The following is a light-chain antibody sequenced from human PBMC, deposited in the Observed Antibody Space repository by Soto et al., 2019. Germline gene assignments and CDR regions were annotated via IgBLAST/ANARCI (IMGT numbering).Light chain of an antibody. J-gene: IGLJ1*01. V-gene: IGLV1-40*01. CDR1: SSNIGANSD. CDR3: QSYDNSLSGFYV. Sequence: QSALTQPPSVSGAPGQRVTIPCTGSSSNIGANSDVHWYQQLTGAAPKLLIYGNTNRPSGVSDRFSASKSGTSASLAITGLQAEDEADYYCQSYDNSLSGFYVFGTGTKVTVL. CDR2: GNT.